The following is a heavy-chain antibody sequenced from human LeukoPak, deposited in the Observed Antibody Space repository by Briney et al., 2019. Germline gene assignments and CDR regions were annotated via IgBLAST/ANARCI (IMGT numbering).Heavy chain of an antibody. J-gene: IGHJ3*02. CDR3: ARKAMVRGVWWAFDI. V-gene: IGHV4-59*01. Sequence: SETLSLTSTVSGGSISSYYWSWIRQPPGQGLECIGYIYYSGSTNYNPSLKSRVTISVDTSKNQFSLKLSSVTAADTAVYYCARKAMVRGVWWAFDIWGQGTMVTVSS. CDR1: GGSISSYY. D-gene: IGHD3-10*01. CDR2: IYYSGST.